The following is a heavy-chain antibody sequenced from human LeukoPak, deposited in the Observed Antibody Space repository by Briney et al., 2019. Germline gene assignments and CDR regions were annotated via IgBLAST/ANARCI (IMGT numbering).Heavy chain of an antibody. CDR1: GFTFDDYG. J-gene: IGHJ6*03. D-gene: IGHD3-3*01. V-gene: IGHV3-20*04. CDR2: IDWNGNST. CDR3: ARCSGDFWSGLYYYFIDV. Sequence: GGSLRLSCAASGFTFDDYGMTWVRQVPGKGLECISGIDWNGNSTGYADSVKGRFTISRDNAKNSLSLQINGVRVEDTALYYSARCSGDFWSGLYYYFIDVWGKGTTVTVSS.